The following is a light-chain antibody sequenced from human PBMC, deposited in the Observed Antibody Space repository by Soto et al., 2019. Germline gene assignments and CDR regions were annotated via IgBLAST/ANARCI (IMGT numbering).Light chain of an antibody. CDR3: QQYAGYSRT. CDR2: KAS. CDR1: QSINNW. J-gene: IGKJ1*01. V-gene: IGKV1-5*03. Sequence: DVQMTQSPSTLSASVGDRVTITCRASQSINNWLAWYQQRPGKAPKLPIYKASTLETGVPSRFSGSGSGTEFTLTITGLQPDDFATYYCQQYAGYSRTFGQGTKVDIK.